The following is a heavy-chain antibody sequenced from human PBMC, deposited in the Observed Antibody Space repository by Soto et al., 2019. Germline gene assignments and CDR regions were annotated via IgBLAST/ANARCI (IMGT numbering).Heavy chain of an antibody. Sequence: LSLTCSVSGGSVSSGDYYWSWIRQHPGKGLEWIGYIYYSGSTYYNPSLKSRVTISVDTSKNQFSLKLGSVTAADTAVYYCARAPSYGGNSEEFDYWGQGTLVTVSS. CDR2: IYYSGST. D-gene: IGHD4-17*01. J-gene: IGHJ4*02. V-gene: IGHV4-31*03. CDR3: ARAPSYGGNSEEFDY. CDR1: GGSVSSGDYY.